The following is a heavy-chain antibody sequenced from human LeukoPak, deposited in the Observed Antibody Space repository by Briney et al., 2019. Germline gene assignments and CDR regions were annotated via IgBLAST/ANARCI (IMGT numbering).Heavy chain of an antibody. V-gene: IGHV3-30*18. Sequence: PGGSLPPSCAASGFTFSSYGMHWVRQAPGKGLEWVAVMSYDGSNKYCADSVKGRFTISRDNSKSTLYLQMNSLRAEDTAVYYCAKESGSRSYGAYFPHWGQGTLVTVSS. J-gene: IGHJ1*01. D-gene: IGHD6-13*01. CDR3: AKESGSRSYGAYFPH. CDR2: MSYDGSNK. CDR1: GFTFSSYG.